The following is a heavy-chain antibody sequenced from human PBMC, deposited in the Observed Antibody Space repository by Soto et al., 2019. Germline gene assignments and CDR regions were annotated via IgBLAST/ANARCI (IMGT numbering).Heavy chain of an antibody. J-gene: IGHJ4*02. D-gene: IGHD3-22*01. V-gene: IGHV5-10-1*01. CDR1: GYSFTSYW. CDR2: IDPSDSYT. Sequence: PGESLKISCKGSGYSFTSYWISWVRQMPGKGLEWMGRIDPSDSYTNYSPSFQGHVTISADKSISTAYLQWSSLKASDTAMYYCAISPPDYYDSSGYRYWGQGTLVPVSS. CDR3: AISPPDYYDSSGYRY.